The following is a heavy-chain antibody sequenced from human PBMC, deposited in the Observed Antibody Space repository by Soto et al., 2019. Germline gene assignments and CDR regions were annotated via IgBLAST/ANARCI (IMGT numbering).Heavy chain of an antibody. CDR2: ITPSGGSP. D-gene: IGHD3-22*01. V-gene: IGHV1-46*01. CDR3: AGNDKSGLDY. Sequence: QVPLVQSGAEVKKPGASMQVSCKASAYSFTTYYIHWVRQAPGQWLQWMGFITPSGGSPSYAPKFHGRYTMTGDTSAGTVVLELRSLRSVNTAVYYCAGNDKSGLDYWGLGPLGTVSS. CDR1: AYSFTTYY. J-gene: IGHJ4*02.